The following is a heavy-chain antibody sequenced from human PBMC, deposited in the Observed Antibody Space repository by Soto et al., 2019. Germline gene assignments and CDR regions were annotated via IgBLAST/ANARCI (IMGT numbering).Heavy chain of an antibody. J-gene: IGHJ4*02. Sequence: QVQLQESGPGLVKPSETLSLTCTVSGGSISSYYWSWIRQPPGKGLEWIGYIYYSGSTNYNPSLKSRVTISVDTSKNQFSLKLSSVTAADTAVYYCARDSGGWYYFDYWGQGTLVTVSS. CDR3: ARDSGGWYYFDY. CDR1: GGSISSYY. D-gene: IGHD6-19*01. V-gene: IGHV4-59*01. CDR2: IYYSGST.